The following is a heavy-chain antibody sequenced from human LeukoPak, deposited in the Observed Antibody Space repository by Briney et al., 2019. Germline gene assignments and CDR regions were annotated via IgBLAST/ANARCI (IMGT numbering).Heavy chain of an antibody. D-gene: IGHD6-13*01. V-gene: IGHV6-1*01. Sequence: SQTLSLTCALSGDSVSSNSAAWNWIRQSPSRGLEWLVRTYYRYKWYNDYAVSVKSRITINPDTSKNQFSLQLNSVTPGDTAVYYCATSSSSWYFRFDLWGQGTLVTVSS. J-gene: IGHJ5*02. CDR2: TYYRYKWYN. CDR1: GDSVSSNSAA. CDR3: ATSSSSWYFRFDL.